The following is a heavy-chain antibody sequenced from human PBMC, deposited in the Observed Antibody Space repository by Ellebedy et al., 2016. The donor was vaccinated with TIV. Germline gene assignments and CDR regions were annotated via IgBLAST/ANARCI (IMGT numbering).Heavy chain of an antibody. CDR1: GFSFRNYW. Sequence: GESLKISCAASGFSFRNYWMNWVRQAPGKGLELVANINQDGRAKNYVDSVKGRFAISRDNAKISLYLQMNSLTAEDTAVYYCASGAYDIWGQGTMVTVSS. CDR3: ASGAYDI. CDR2: INQDGRAK. J-gene: IGHJ3*02. V-gene: IGHV3-7*01.